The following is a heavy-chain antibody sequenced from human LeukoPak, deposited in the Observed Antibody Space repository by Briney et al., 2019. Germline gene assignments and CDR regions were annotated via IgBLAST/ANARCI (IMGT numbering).Heavy chain of an antibody. D-gene: IGHD5-24*01. CDR3: ARGGAGDGLDY. Sequence: SETLSLTCTVSGGSISSYYWSWIRQPPGKGLEWIGYIYYSGSTNYNPSLKSRVTISVDTSKNQFSLKLSSVTAADTAVYYCARGGAGDGLDYWGQGTLATVSS. CDR2: IYYSGST. CDR1: GGSISSYY. J-gene: IGHJ4*02. V-gene: IGHV4-59*01.